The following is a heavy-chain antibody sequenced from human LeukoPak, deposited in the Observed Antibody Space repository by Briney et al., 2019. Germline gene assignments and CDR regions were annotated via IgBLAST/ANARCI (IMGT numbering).Heavy chain of an antibody. Sequence: ASVKVSCKASGYTFTSNGISWVRQAPGQGLEWMGWISTYSGNTNYAQKFQGRVTMTTDTSTSTAYMELRSLRSDDTAVYYCARDECINGVCYVHYWGQGTLVTVTS. CDR2: ISTYSGNT. D-gene: IGHD2-8*01. CDR1: GYTFTSNG. V-gene: IGHV1-18*01. J-gene: IGHJ4*02. CDR3: ARDECINGVCYVHY.